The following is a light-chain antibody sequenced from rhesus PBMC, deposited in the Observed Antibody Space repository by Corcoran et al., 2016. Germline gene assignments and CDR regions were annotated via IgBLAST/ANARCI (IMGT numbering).Light chain of an antibody. CDR3: QPKYGTPYS. CDR2: KAS. V-gene: IGKV1-74*01. Sequence: DIQMTQSPSSLSASVGDRVTITCRASENVNNYLNWYQQKPGKAPNILIYKASTLQSGVPSRFSGSGSGTDYTFTISSLQSEDVATYYCQPKYGTPYSFGQGTKVEIK. CDR1: ENVNNY. J-gene: IGKJ2*01.